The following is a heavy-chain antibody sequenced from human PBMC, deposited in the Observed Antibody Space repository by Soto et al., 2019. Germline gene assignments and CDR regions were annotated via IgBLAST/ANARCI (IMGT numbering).Heavy chain of an antibody. Sequence: ASVMVSFKASGYTFTSYGISWVRQAPGQGLEWMGWISAYNGNTNYTQKLQGRVTMTTDTSTSTAYMELRSLRSDDTAVYYCAREVSGLGYCSSTSCPYYYYGMDVWGQGTTVTVSS. CDR3: AREVSGLGYCSSTSCPYYYYGMDV. CDR2: ISAYNGNT. D-gene: IGHD2-2*01. J-gene: IGHJ6*02. V-gene: IGHV1-18*01. CDR1: GYTFTSYG.